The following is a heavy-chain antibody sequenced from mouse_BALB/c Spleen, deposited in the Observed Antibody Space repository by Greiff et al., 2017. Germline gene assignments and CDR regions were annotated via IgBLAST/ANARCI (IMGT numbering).Heavy chain of an antibody. CDR1: GFAFSSYD. J-gene: IGHJ3*01. D-gene: IGHD1-2*01. Sequence: EVKVVESGGGLVKPGGSLKLSCAASGFAFSSYDMSWVRQTPEKRLEWVAYISSGGGSTYYPDTVKGRFTISRDNAKNTLYLQMSSLKSEDTAMYYCARQGITTATSWFAYWGQGTLVTVSA. V-gene: IGHV5-12-1*01. CDR3: ARQGITTATSWFAY. CDR2: ISSGGGST.